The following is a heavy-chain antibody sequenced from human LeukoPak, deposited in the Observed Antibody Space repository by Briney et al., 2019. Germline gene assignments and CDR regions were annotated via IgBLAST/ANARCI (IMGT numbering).Heavy chain of an antibody. CDR3: AREGAITGTTGFNY. Sequence: ASVKVSCKASGYTFTSYGISWVRQAPGQGLEWMGWISAYNGNTNYAQKLQGRVTMTTDTSTSTAYMELRSLRSDDTAVYYCAREGAITGTTGFNYWGQGTLVTVSS. V-gene: IGHV1-18*01. CDR2: ISAYNGNT. D-gene: IGHD1-7*01. J-gene: IGHJ4*02. CDR1: GYTFTSYG.